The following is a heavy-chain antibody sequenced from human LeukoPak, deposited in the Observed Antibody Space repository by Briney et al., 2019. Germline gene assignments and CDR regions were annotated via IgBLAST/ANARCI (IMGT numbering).Heavy chain of an antibody. CDR1: GGSISSYY. Sequence: PSETLSLTCTVSGGSISSYYWSWIRQPPGKGLEWIGYIYYSGSTNYDPSLKSRVTISVDTSKNRFSLKLSSVTAADTAVYYCARSYCSSTSCYDHFDCWGQGTLVTVSS. D-gene: IGHD2-2*01. CDR3: ARSYCSSTSCYDHFDC. J-gene: IGHJ4*02. CDR2: IYYSGST. V-gene: IGHV4-59*01.